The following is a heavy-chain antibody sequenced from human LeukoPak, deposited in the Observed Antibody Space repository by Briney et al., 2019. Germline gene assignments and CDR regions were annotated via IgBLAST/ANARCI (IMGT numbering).Heavy chain of an antibody. CDR3: ARVTRYYDSSALGYYFDY. Sequence: GGSLRLSCAASGFTFSSYAMHWVRQAPGKGLEWVAVISYDGSNKYYADSVKGRFTISRDNSKNTLYLQMNSLRAEDTAVYYCARVTRYYDSSALGYYFDYWAREPWSPSP. CDR1: GFTFSSYA. J-gene: IGHJ4*02. V-gene: IGHV3-30-3*01. D-gene: IGHD3-22*01. CDR2: ISYDGSNK.